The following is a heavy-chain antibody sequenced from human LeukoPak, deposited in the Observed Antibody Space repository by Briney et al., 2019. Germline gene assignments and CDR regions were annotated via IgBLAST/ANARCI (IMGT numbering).Heavy chain of an antibody. Sequence: ASVKVSCKASGYTFTGYYMHWVRQAPGQGLEWMGWMNPNSGNTGYAQKFQGRVTMTRNTSISTAYMELSSLRSEDTAVYYCARGQYYYDSSGYYYRNPWGQGTLVTVSS. D-gene: IGHD3-22*01. V-gene: IGHV1-8*02. CDR1: GYTFTGYY. CDR2: MNPNSGNT. CDR3: ARGQYYYDSSGYYYRNP. J-gene: IGHJ5*02.